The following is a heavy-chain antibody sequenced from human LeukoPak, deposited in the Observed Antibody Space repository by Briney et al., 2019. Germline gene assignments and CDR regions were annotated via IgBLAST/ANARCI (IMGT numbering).Heavy chain of an antibody. CDR2: IHTSGNT. J-gene: IGHJ4*02. Sequence: SETLSLTCTVSGGSISNYHWSWIRQPAGKGLEWISQIHTSGNTNYNPPLKSRVTMSMDTPENQLSLTIRSVTAADTAVYYCARRDISSGWSFDYWGQGILVTVSS. D-gene: IGHD6-19*01. CDR1: GGSISNYH. V-gene: IGHV4-4*07. CDR3: ARRDISSGWSFDY.